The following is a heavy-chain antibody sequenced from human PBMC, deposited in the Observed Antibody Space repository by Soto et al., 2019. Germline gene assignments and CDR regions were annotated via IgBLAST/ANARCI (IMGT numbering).Heavy chain of an antibody. CDR2: IFYFGST. J-gene: IGHJ4*02. Sequence: QVQLQESGPGLVKPSETLSLTCTVSGGSISSYYWSWIRHTPGKGLEWIGYIFYFGSTNYNPSLKIRVALSIQMSKTQLSLKLSSVHAADTAVYYCARHSPDFDWLSQFDYWGQGTLVTVSS. D-gene: IGHD3-9*01. CDR3: ARHSPDFDWLSQFDY. CDR1: GGSISSYY. V-gene: IGHV4-59*08.